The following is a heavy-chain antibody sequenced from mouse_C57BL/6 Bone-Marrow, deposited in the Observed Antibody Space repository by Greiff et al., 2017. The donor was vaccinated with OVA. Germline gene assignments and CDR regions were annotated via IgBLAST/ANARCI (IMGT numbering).Heavy chain of an antibody. J-gene: IGHJ2*01. Sequence: VQLQQSGPGLVKPSQSLSLTCSVTGYSITSGYYWNWIRQFPGNKLEWMGYISYDGSNNYNPSLKNRISITRDTSKNQFFLKLNSVTTEDTATYYCASPPYWGQGTTRTVSS. CDR1: GYSITSGYY. CDR3: ASPPY. V-gene: IGHV3-6*01. CDR2: ISYDGSN.